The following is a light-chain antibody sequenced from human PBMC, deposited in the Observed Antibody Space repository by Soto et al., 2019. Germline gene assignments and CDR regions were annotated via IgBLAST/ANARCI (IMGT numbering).Light chain of an antibody. CDR3: SSYTTSSTLV. J-gene: IGLJ1*01. CDR2: EVS. V-gene: IGLV2-14*01. Sequence: QSALTQPPSASGSPGQSVTISCTGTSTDVGGYYYVSWYQQRPGKAPQLMIYEVSYRPSGISNRFSGSKSDNTASLTISGLQAEDEADYYCSSYTTSSTLVFGTGTKLTVL. CDR1: STDVGGYYY.